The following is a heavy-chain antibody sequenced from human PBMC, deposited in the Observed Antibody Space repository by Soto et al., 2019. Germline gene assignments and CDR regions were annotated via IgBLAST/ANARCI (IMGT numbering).Heavy chain of an antibody. CDR3: ARDGWFSALRITFGMDV. J-gene: IGHJ6*02. V-gene: IGHV1-46*01. D-gene: IGHD3-16*01. CDR1: AYNFINYY. CDR2: INPNGGST. Sequence: QVHLVQSGAEVKKPGASVKVSCKASAYNFINYYRHWVRQAPGQGLEWMGIINPNGGSTTYEQKFQGRVTLTRDTSTSTVYMDLSSLTSEDTAIYYCARDGWFSALRITFGMDVWGQGTTVTVSS.